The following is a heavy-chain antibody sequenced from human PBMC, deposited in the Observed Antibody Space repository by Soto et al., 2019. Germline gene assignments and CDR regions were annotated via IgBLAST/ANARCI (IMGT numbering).Heavy chain of an antibody. CDR1: GGSISSGGYY. CDR2: IYYSGST. J-gene: IGHJ6*02. CDR3: ARDTPIRRVAARLADTYYYYYGMDV. D-gene: IGHD6-6*01. Sequence: SETLSLTCTVSGGSISSGGYYWSWIRQHPGKGLEWIGYIYYSGSTYYNPSLKSRVTISVDTSKNQFSLKLSSVTAADTAVYYCARDTPIRRVAARLADTYYYYYGMDVWGQGTTVTVSS. V-gene: IGHV4-31*03.